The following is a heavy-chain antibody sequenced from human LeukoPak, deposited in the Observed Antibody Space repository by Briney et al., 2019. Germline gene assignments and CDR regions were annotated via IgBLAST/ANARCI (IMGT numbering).Heavy chain of an antibody. Sequence: ASMKVSCKISGYTLTEVSMHWVRQAPGKGLEWMGGFDPADGEPIYAQKFQGRVTMSEDTSTDTAYMDLSSLRSEDTAVYYCATEVVGYGDVHYFDSWGQGTLVTVSS. CDR3: ATEVVGYGDVHYFDS. V-gene: IGHV1-24*01. CDR1: GYTLTEVS. J-gene: IGHJ4*02. D-gene: IGHD4-17*01. CDR2: FDPADGEP.